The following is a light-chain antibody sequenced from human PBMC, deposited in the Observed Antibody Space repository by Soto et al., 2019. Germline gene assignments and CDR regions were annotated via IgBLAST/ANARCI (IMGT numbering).Light chain of an antibody. CDR2: ESG. CDR1: SSDVGSYNL. J-gene: IGLJ3*02. Sequence: QSALTQPASVSGSPGQSITISCIGSSSDVGSYNLVSWYQQHPGKAPKLMVYESGKRPSGVSDRFFGSKSGNTASLTISGLQAEDEADYYCCSFARGTTLVFGGGTKLTVL. CDR3: CSFARGTTLV. V-gene: IGLV2-23*01.